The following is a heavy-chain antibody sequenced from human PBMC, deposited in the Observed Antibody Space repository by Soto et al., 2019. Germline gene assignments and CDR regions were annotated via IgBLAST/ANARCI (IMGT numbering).Heavy chain of an antibody. J-gene: IGHJ4*02. Sequence: SETLSLTCAVSGYSISNDYYWGWIRQTPGRGLEWIGAMHHGGTTYYNPSLKSRVTMSVDTSKNQLSLKLRSVTAADTAIYYCARDFGKYVATIYFDNWGQGTQVTVS. D-gene: IGHD5-12*01. CDR1: GYSISNDYY. CDR2: MHHGGTT. CDR3: ARDFGKYVATIYFDN. V-gene: IGHV4-38-2*02.